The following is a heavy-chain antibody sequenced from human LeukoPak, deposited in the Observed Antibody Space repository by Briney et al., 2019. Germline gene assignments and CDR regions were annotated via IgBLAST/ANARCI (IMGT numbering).Heavy chain of an antibody. Sequence: SETLSLTCTVSGGSISSSSYYWGWIRQPPGKGLEWIGSIYYSGSPYYNPSLKSRLTISVDTSKNQFSLKLSSVTAADTAVYYCARDLYYYDSSGYYRFDYWGQGTLVTVSS. V-gene: IGHV4-39*07. D-gene: IGHD3-22*01. CDR1: GGSISSSSYY. CDR3: ARDLYYYDSSGYYRFDY. J-gene: IGHJ4*02. CDR2: IYYSGSP.